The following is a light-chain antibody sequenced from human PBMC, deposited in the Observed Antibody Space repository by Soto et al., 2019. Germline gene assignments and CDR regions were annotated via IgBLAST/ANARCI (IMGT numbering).Light chain of an antibody. CDR2: AAS. V-gene: IGKV1-9*01. J-gene: IGKJ1*01. Sequence: DIPLTQSPSFLSASVGDRVTITCRASQAISSYLDWYQQKPGKGPKLLIHAASTLQSGVPLRFSGSGSGTEFTLTISSLQPEDFATYYCQQNYNLPPWTFGQGTKVEIK. CDR3: QQNYNLPPWT. CDR1: QAISSY.